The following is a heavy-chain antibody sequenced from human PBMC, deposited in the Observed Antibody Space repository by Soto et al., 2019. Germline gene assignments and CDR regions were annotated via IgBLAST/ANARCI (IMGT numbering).Heavy chain of an antibody. J-gene: IGHJ4*02. V-gene: IGHV3-23*01. Sequence: EVQLLESGGGLVQPGGSLRLSCAASGFTFSSYAMSWVRQAPGKGLDWVSVISGSGENTYYADSVKGRFTISRDNSKNTLYLQMTSLRAEDTAVYYCAKGSIAVAGYHHCVDYWGQGTLVTVSS. CDR3: AKGSIAVAGYHHCVDY. D-gene: IGHD6-19*01. CDR1: GFTFSSYA. CDR2: ISGSGENT.